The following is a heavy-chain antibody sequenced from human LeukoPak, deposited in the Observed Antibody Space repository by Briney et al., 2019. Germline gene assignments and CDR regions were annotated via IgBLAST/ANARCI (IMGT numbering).Heavy chain of an antibody. CDR2: INHSGST. CDR3: ASRSYNGMDV. Sequence: SETLSLTCAVYGGSFSGYYWSWIRQPPGKGLEWIGEINHSGSTNYNPSLKSRVTISVDTSKNQFSLKLSSMTAADTAVYYCASRSYNGMDVWGQGTTVPVSS. D-gene: IGHD6-19*01. CDR1: GGSFSGYY. J-gene: IGHJ6*02. V-gene: IGHV4-34*01.